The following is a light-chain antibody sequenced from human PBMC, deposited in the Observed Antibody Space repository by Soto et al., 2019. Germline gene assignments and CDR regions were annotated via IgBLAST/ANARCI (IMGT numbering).Light chain of an antibody. CDR3: QQYDNLPLT. CDR1: QDISTY. J-gene: IGKJ4*01. CDR2: DAS. Sequence: DIQMTQSPSSLSASVGDRVTITCQASQDISTYLNWYQLKPGKAPKLLMYDASNLETGVPSRFSGGGSGTDFSFTISSLQPEDIATYYCQQYDNLPLTFGGGTRVEI. V-gene: IGKV1-33*01.